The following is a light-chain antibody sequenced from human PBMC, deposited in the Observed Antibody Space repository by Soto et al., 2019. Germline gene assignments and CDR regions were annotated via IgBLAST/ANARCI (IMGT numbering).Light chain of an antibody. CDR2: GAS. CDR1: HSVISTY. V-gene: IGKV3-20*01. J-gene: IGKJ1*01. Sequence: EIVLTQSPGTLSLSPGERATLSCRASHSVISTYLAWYQQKPGQAPRLLIYGASSRATGIPDRFSGSGSGTDFTLPISRLEPEDFAVYYRQQYRDSLGTFGQGTKVEIK. CDR3: QQYRDSLGT.